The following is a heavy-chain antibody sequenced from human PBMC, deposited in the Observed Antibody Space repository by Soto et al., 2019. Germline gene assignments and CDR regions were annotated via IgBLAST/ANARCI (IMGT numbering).Heavy chain of an antibody. D-gene: IGHD6-19*01. CDR3: ARLSSSGWSYYYYGMDV. V-gene: IGHV5-10-1*01. CDR2: IDPSDSYT. Sequence: GESLKISCKGSGYSFTSYWISWVRQMPGKGLEWMGRIDPSDSYTNYSPSFQGHVTISADKSISTAYLQWSSLKASDTAMYYCARLSSSGWSYYYYGMDVWGQGTTVTVSS. CDR1: GYSFTSYW. J-gene: IGHJ6*02.